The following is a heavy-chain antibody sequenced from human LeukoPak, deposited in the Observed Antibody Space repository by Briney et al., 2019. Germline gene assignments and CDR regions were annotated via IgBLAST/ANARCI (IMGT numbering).Heavy chain of an antibody. CDR2: INHSGST. Sequence: SETLSLTCAVYGGSFSGYYWSWIRQPSGKGLEWIGEINHSGSTNYNPSLKSRVTISVDTSKNQFSLKLSSVTAADTAVYYCARGGLYYYDSSGYLDPWGQGTLVTVSS. D-gene: IGHD3-22*01. CDR1: GGSFSGYY. J-gene: IGHJ5*02. CDR3: ARGGLYYYDSSGYLDP. V-gene: IGHV4-34*01.